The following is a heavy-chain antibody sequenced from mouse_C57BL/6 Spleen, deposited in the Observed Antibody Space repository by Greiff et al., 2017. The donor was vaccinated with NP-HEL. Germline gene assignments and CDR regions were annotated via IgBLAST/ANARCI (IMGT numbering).Heavy chain of an antibody. CDR2: IYPGDGDT. J-gene: IGHJ2*01. CDR1: GYAFSSSW. Sequence: QVQLQQSGPELVKPGASVKISCKASGYAFSSSWMNWVKQRPGKGLEWIGRIYPGDGDTNYNGKFKGKATLTADKSSSTAYMQLSILTSEDSAVYFCARSKTPAYWGQGTTLTVSS. D-gene: IGHD3-2*01. CDR3: ARSKTPAY. V-gene: IGHV1-82*01.